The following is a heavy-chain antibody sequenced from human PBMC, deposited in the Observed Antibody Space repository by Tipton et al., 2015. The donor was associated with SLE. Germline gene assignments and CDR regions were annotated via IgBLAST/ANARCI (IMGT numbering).Heavy chain of an antibody. V-gene: IGHV3-30*19. CDR2: IWYDGSNK. CDR3: AREKTMVRGGPKGDAFDI. CDR1: GFTFSSYG. J-gene: IGHJ3*02. Sequence: SLRLSCAASGFTFSSYGMHWVRQAPGKGLEWVAVIWYDGSNKYYADSVKGRFAISRDNSKNTLYLQMNSLRAEDTAVYYCAREKTMVRGGPKGDAFDIWGQGTMVTVSS. D-gene: IGHD3-10*01.